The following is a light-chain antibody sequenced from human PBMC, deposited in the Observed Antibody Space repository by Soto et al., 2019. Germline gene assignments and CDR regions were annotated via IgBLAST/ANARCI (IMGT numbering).Light chain of an antibody. CDR2: GAS. CDR3: QQYGSSPIT. Sequence: EIVLTQSPGTLSLSPGERATLSCRASQSVSSSYLAWYQQKPGQAPRLLIYGASSRATGIPDRFSGSGSGTAFTLTISSLEAEDFAVYYCQQYGSSPITFGQGTRLEIK. V-gene: IGKV3-20*01. CDR1: QSVSSSY. J-gene: IGKJ5*01.